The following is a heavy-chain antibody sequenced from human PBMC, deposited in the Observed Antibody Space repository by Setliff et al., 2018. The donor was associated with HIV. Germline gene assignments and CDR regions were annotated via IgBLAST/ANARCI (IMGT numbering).Heavy chain of an antibody. CDR3: ARARGPPLPVLDF. J-gene: IGHJ4*02. D-gene: IGHD3-10*01. Sequence: SETLSLTCTVSGGSITTTNYYWGWVRQSPGKGLEWIGVIYYRGSAYYNLSLQSRVTLSVDTSKDSFSLHLTSVTAADTAVYFCARARGPPLPVLDFWGPGTLVTVSS. CDR1: GGSITTTNYY. V-gene: IGHV4-39*07. CDR2: IYYRGSA.